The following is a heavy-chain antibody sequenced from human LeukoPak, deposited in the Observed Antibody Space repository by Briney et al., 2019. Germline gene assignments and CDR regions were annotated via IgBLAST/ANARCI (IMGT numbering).Heavy chain of an antibody. CDR3: ASTATYGDYAGRGKDYFDY. V-gene: IGHV3-23*01. Sequence: GGSLRLSCAASGFTFSSYAMSWVRQAPGKGLEWVSAISGSGGSTCYADSARGRFTISRDNAKNTLYLQMNSLRDEDTAVYYCASTATYGDYAGRGKDYFDYWGQGTLVTVSS. J-gene: IGHJ4*02. CDR1: GFTFSSYA. D-gene: IGHD4-17*01. CDR2: ISGSGGST.